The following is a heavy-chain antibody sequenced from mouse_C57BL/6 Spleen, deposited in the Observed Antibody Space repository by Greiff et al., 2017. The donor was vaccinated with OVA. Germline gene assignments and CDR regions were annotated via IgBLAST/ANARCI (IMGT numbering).Heavy chain of an antibody. CDR3: ARSPYYYGSSPWYFDV. CDR2: IDPYDSYT. V-gene: IGHV1-69*01. J-gene: IGHJ1*03. Sequence: VQLQQPGAELVMPGASVKLSCKASGYTFTSYWMHWVKQRPGQGLEWIGEIDPYDSYTNYNQKFKGKSTLTVDKSSSTAYMQLSSLTSEDSAVYYCARSPYYYGSSPWYFDVWGTGTTVTVSS. D-gene: IGHD1-1*01. CDR1: GYTFTSYW.